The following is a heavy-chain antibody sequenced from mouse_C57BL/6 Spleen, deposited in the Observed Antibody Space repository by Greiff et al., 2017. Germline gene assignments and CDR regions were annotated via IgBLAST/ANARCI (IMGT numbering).Heavy chain of an antibody. D-gene: IGHD1-1*01. CDR3: ARGDGSSSYYYAMDY. Sequence: EVQLQESGAELVKPGASVKLSCTASGFNIKDYYMHWVKQRTEQGLEWIGRIDPEDGETKYAPKFQGKATITADTSSNTAYLQLSSLTSEDTAVYYCARGDGSSSYYYAMDYWGQGTSVTVSS. CDR1: GFNIKDYY. CDR2: IDPEDGET. V-gene: IGHV14-2*01. J-gene: IGHJ4*01.